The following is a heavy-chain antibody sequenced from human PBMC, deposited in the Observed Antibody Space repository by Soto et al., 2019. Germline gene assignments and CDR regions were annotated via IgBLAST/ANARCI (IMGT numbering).Heavy chain of an antibody. J-gene: IGHJ6*02. V-gene: IGHV4-34*01. Sequence: SETLSLTCAVYGGSFSGYYWSWIRQPPGKGLEWIGEINHSGSTNYNPSLKSRVTISVDTSKNQFSLKLSSVTAADTAVYYCARGPPMAFLEWLGYYYYGMDVWGQGTTVTVSS. CDR2: INHSGST. CDR3: ARGPPMAFLEWLGYYYYGMDV. CDR1: GGSFSGYY. D-gene: IGHD3-3*02.